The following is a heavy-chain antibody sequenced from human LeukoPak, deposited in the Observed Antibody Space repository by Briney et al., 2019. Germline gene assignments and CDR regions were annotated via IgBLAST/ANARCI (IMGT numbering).Heavy chain of an antibody. Sequence: SVKVSCKASGGTFSSYAISWVRQAPGQGLEWMGRIIPILGIANYAQKFQGRVTITADKSTSTAYMELSSLRSEDTAVYYCARDLKGTITMVRGVIRTINWFDPWGQGTLVTVPS. CDR3: ARDLKGTITMVRGVIRTINWFDP. CDR2: IIPILGIA. CDR1: GGTFSSYA. V-gene: IGHV1-69*04. J-gene: IGHJ5*02. D-gene: IGHD3-10*01.